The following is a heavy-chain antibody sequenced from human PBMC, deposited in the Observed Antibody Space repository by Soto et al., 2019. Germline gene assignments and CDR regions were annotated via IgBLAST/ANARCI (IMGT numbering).Heavy chain of an antibody. Sequence: GASVKISCKASGYTFTSYGISWVRQAPGQGLEWMGWISAYNGNTNYAQKLQGRVTMTTDTSTSTAYMELRSLRSDDTAVYYCARATYDILTGYFAHYWFDPWGQGTLVTVSS. CDR2: ISAYNGNT. CDR1: GYTFTSYG. J-gene: IGHJ5*02. D-gene: IGHD3-9*01. CDR3: ARATYDILTGYFAHYWFDP. V-gene: IGHV1-18*01.